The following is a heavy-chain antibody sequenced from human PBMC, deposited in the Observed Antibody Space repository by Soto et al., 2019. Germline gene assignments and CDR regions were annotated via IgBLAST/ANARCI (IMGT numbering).Heavy chain of an antibody. D-gene: IGHD4-17*01. Sequence: PGGSLRLSCVASGFTVDDYAMHWVRQAPGKGLEWVSGISANGDNVDYADSVKGRFTLSRDNAKNSLFLQMNSLRPEDMALYYCAKDMKWGGMTTIHYFDSWGQGTQVTVSS. J-gene: IGHJ4*02. V-gene: IGHV3-9*03. CDR2: ISANGDNV. CDR1: GFTVDDYA. CDR3: AKDMKWGGMTTIHYFDS.